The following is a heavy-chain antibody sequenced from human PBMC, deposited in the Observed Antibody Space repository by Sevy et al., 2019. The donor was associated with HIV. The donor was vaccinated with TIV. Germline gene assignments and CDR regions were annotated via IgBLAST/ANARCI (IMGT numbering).Heavy chain of an antibody. CDR2: ITGTGGST. CDR3: AKVLPTVGATIYFDS. D-gene: IGHD1-26*01. Sequence: GSLRLSCAASGFTFSSYAMSWVRQAPGRGLEWVSTITGTGGSTYYADSVKGRFTISRDNSKNTLYLQMNSLRAEDTAVYFCAKVLPTVGATIYFDSWGQGTLVTVSS. CDR1: GFTFSSYA. V-gene: IGHV3-23*01. J-gene: IGHJ4*02.